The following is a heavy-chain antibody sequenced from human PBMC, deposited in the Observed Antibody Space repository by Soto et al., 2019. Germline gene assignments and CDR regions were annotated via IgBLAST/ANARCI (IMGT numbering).Heavy chain of an antibody. V-gene: IGHV3-72*01. CDR2: TRNKANSYTT. D-gene: IGHD4-17*01. CDR1: GFTFRDHY. Sequence: EVQLVESGGGLVQPGGSLRLSCAASGFTFRDHYIDWVRQAPGKGLEWVGRTRNKANSYTTEYAASAKGRFTISRDDSKNSLYLQMNSLKTEDTAVYYCARGLMTTAVYYFDYWGQGTLVTVSS. CDR3: ARGLMTTAVYYFDY. J-gene: IGHJ4*02.